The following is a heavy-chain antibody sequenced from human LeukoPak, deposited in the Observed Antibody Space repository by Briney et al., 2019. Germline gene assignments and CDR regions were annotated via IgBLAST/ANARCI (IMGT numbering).Heavy chain of an antibody. CDR3: ARGRRSIAAHVDY. CDR1: GYTFTSYY. CDR2: INPSGGT. D-gene: IGHD6-6*01. V-gene: IGHV1-2*02. J-gene: IGHJ4*02. Sequence: ASVKVSCKASGYTFTSYYMHWVRQAPGQGLEWMGIINPSGGTNYAQKFQGRVTMTRDTSISTAYMELSRLRSDDTAVYYCARGRRSIAAHVDYWGQGTLVSVSS.